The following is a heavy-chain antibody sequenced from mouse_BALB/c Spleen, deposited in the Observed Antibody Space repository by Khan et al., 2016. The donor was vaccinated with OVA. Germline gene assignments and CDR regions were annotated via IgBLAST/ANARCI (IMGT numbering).Heavy chain of an antibody. J-gene: IGHJ3*01. CDR3: TRSGYGTFAY. Sequence: VQLQQSGAELVKPGASVRLSCKASGYSFTSYYLYWVKQRPGQGLEWIGDINPSNGGTNFNEKFKIKATLTVDKSSSTAYMHLSSLTSEDSAVYYCTRSGYGTFAYWGRGTLVTVSA. CDR1: GYSFTSYY. D-gene: IGHD2-1*01. V-gene: IGHV1-53*01. CDR2: INPSNGGT.